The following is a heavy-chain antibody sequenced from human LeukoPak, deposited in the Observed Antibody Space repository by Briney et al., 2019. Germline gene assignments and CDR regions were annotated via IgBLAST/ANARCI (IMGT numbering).Heavy chain of an antibody. D-gene: IGHD3-22*01. V-gene: IGHV4-4*07. CDR3: ASGPDLDDYYDSSGYYYG. J-gene: IGHJ4*02. CDR2: IYTSRST. Sequence: SETLSLTSTDSGGPISSHHWTWIRQPAGQGLDWIMRIYTSRSTNSNPSLKSRVTMSVDTSKNQFSLKLTSVTAADTAVYYCASGPDLDDYYDSSGYYYGWGQGTLVTVSS. CDR1: GGPISSHH.